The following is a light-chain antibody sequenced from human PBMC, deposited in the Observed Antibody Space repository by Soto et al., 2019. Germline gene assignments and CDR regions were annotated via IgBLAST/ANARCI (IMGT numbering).Light chain of an antibody. V-gene: IGKV1-27*01. Sequence: DIQMTQSPSSLSASVGDRVTITCRASQGISTYLAWYQQKPGKVPRLLIFAASTLQSGAPSRFRGAGSETDFTLTINSLQPEDLATYYCQQSYNTPKYTFGQGTKVDIK. CDR2: AAS. CDR3: QQSYNTPKYT. J-gene: IGKJ2*01. CDR1: QGISTY.